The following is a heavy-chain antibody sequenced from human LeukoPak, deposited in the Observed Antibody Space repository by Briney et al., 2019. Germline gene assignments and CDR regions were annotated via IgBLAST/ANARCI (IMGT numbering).Heavy chain of an antibody. J-gene: IGHJ4*02. V-gene: IGHV5-51*01. CDR2: IYPGDSDT. CDR3: ARQIADSSGPIDY. Sequence: PGGSLRLSCKGSGYTFASYWIAWVRQMPGNGLEWMGIIYPGDSDTRYSPSFQGQVTISADKSINTAYLRWSSLKASDTAMYYCARQIADSSGPIDYWRQGAPATVPS. CDR1: GYTFASYW. D-gene: IGHD6-19*01.